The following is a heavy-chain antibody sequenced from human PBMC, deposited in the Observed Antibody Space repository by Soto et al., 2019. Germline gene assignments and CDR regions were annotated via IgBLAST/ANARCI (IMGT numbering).Heavy chain of an antibody. Sequence: AASVKVSCKASGYTFTGYYMHWVRQAPGQGLEWMGWINPNSGGTNYAQKFQGWVTMTRDTSISTAYMELSRLRSDDTAVYYCARERVDIVVVPAALAYYYYGMDVWGQGTTVTVSS. CDR3: ARERVDIVVVPAALAYYYYGMDV. D-gene: IGHD2-2*01. CDR1: GYTFTGYY. J-gene: IGHJ6*02. V-gene: IGHV1-2*04. CDR2: INPNSGGT.